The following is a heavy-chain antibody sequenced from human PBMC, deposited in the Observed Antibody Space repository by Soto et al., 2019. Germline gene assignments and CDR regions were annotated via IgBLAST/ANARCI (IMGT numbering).Heavy chain of an antibody. J-gene: IGHJ4*02. CDR2: ISYDRSNK. CDR1: GFTFSSYG. CDR3: AKARGFLEWSDPFYHLDY. Sequence: QVQLVESGGGVVQPGRSLRLSCAASGFTFSSYGMHWVRQAPGKGLEWEAVISYDRSNKYYADSVKGRFTISRDNSKNTLYLHMNSLRAEDTAVYYCAKARGFLEWSDPFYHLDYWGQGTLVTVSS. D-gene: IGHD3-3*01. V-gene: IGHV3-30*18.